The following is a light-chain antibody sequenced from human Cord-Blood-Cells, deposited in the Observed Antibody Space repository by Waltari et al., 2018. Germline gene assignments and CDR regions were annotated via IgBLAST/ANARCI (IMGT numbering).Light chain of an antibody. J-gene: IGLJ2*01. CDR3: QAWDSSTVV. V-gene: IGLV3-1*01. CDR2: QDS. CDR1: KSGARY. Sequence: SYELTQQPSVSVSPGQTASITCSGAKSGARYACWYQQKPGQSPVLVIYQDSKRPSGIPERFSGSNSGNTATLTISGTQAMDEADYYCQAWDSSTVVFGGGTKLTVL.